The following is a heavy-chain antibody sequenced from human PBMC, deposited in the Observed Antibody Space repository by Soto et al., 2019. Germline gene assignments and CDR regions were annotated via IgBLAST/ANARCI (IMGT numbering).Heavy chain of an antibody. Sequence: QITLKESGPTLVKPTQTLTLTCTFSGFSLSTSGVGVGWIRRPPGKALEWLALIYWDDDKSYSPSLKSRLTITKDTSKNQVVLTMTYMDPVDTATYYWALITYDDSLTGYYDAFDIWGQGTMVTVSS. J-gene: IGHJ3*02. D-gene: IGHD3-9*01. CDR1: GFSLSTSGVG. CDR2: IYWDDDK. V-gene: IGHV2-5*02. CDR3: ALITYDDSLTGYYDAFDI.